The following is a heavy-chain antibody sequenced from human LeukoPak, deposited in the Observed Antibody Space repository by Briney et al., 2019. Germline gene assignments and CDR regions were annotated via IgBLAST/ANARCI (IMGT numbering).Heavy chain of an antibody. CDR3: ARYMTTVGFDY. D-gene: IGHD4-11*01. CDR2: IYTSGST. CDR1: GGSISSGSYY. J-gene: IGHJ4*02. Sequence: SQTLSLTCTVSGGSISSGSYYWSRLRQPAGKGLEWIGRIYTSGSTNYNPSLKSRVTISVDTSKNQFSLELSSVTAADTAVYYCARYMTTVGFDYWGQGTLVTVSS. V-gene: IGHV4-61*02.